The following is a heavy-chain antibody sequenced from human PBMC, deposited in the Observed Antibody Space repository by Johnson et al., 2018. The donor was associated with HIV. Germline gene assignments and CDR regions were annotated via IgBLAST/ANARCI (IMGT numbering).Heavy chain of an antibody. CDR1: GLTFKNFA. V-gene: IGHV3-23*04. Sequence: VQLVESGGGLVQPGGSLRLSCAASGLTFKNFAMSWVRQAPGKGLEWVSVIRGSGGSGYYADFAKGRFTVSRDNSKNTLYLQMNSLSPEDTAVYYCAKVSRSKGGVIVPLGAFDIWGQGTMVTVSS. D-gene: IGHD3-16*02. CDR2: IRGSGGSG. CDR3: AKVSRSKGGVIVPLGAFDI. J-gene: IGHJ3*02.